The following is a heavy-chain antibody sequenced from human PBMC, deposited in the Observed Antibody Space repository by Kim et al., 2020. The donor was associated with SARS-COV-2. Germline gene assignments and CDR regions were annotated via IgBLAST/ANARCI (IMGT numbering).Heavy chain of an antibody. CDR2: ISAYNGNT. CDR1: GYTFTTYG. Sequence: ASVKVSCEASGYTFTTYGITWVRQAPGQGLEWMGWISAYNGNTNYAQNVQGRVTMTTHTSTSTAYMELRSLRYDDTAVYYCARCPVSSLTTVTTGYFDFWGRGTRVTVSS. V-gene: IGHV1-18*01. CDR3: ARCPVSSLTTVTTGYFDF. J-gene: IGHJ4*02. D-gene: IGHD4-17*01.